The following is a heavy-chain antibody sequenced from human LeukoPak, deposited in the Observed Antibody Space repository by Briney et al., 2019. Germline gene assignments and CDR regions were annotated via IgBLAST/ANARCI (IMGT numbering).Heavy chain of an antibody. CDR1: GGSISSSNW. V-gene: IGHV4-4*02. CDR3: AKASWRVVPAAINLYFDL. CDR2: IYHSGST. D-gene: IGHD2-2*02. J-gene: IGHJ2*01. Sequence: SETLSLTCAVSGGSISSSNWWSWVRQPPGKGLEWIGEIYHSGSTNYNLSLKSRVTISVDRSKNQFSLKLSSVTAADTAVYYCAKASWRVVPAAINLYFDLWGRGTLVTVSS.